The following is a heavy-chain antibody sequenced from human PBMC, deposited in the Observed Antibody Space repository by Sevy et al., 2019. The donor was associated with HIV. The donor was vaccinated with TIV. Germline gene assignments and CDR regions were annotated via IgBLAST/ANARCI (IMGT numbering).Heavy chain of an antibody. V-gene: IGHV3-48*01. CDR2: SSSTSSTI. CDR3: ARPLGYCSSTSCSYSFDI. D-gene: IGHD2-2*01. Sequence: GGSLRLSCAASGFTFSSHSFNWVRQAPGKGLEWISYSSSTSSTIFYADSVMDRFTISRDNAKNSLYLQMNSLRAEDTAVYYCARPLGYCSSTSCSYSFDIWGQGTMVTVSS. CDR1: GFTFSSHS. J-gene: IGHJ3*02.